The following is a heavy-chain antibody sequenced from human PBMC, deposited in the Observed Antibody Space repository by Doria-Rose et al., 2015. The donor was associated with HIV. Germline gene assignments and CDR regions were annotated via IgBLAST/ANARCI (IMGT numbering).Heavy chain of an antibody. D-gene: IGHD6-13*01. Sequence: QGSGPVLVKPTETLTLTCTVSGVSLSSPGMGVSWIRQPPGKALEWLANIFSDDERSYKTSLKSRLTISRGTSKSQVVLTMTDMDPVDTATYYCARIKSSRWYHKYYFDFWGQGTLVIAST. CDR3: ARIKSSRWYHKYYFDF. CDR1: GVSLSSPGMG. CDR2: IFSDDER. V-gene: IGHV2-26*01. J-gene: IGHJ4*02.